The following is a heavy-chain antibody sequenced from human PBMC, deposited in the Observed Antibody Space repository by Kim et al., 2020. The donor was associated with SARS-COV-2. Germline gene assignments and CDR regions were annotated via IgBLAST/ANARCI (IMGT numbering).Heavy chain of an antibody. CDR3: SMIAH. Sequence: GGSLRLSCAASGFTFSSYAMHWVRQAPGKGLEWVGLISYDGNNEYYADSVKGRFTVSRDNSKNTLYLQMNSLRAEDTAVYYCSMIAHWGQGTLVTVSS. J-gene: IGHJ4*02. CDR1: GFTFSSYA. V-gene: IGHV3-30*03. CDR2: ISYDGNNE. D-gene: IGHD2-21*01.